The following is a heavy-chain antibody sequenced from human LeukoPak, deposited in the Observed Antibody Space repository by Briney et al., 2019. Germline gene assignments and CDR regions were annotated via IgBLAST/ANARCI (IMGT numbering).Heavy chain of an antibody. D-gene: IGHD3-10*01. CDR2: IVGSGTLT. CDR3: ARFGYYYGMDV. V-gene: IGHV3-23*01. J-gene: IGHJ6*02. Sequence: GGSLRLSCAASGFTFSNYAMNWVRQAPGKGLEWVSAIVGSGTLTFYADSVKGRFTISRDNSKNTLYLQMSSLRADDTAVYYCARFGYYYGMDVWGQGTTVTVSS. CDR1: GFTFSNYA.